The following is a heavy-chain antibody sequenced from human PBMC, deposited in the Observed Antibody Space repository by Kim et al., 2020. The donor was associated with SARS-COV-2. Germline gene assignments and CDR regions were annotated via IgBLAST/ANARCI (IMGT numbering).Heavy chain of an antibody. J-gene: IGHJ4*02. D-gene: IGHD6-19*01. Sequence: YADSVKGRFTITRDNAKNTLYLQMNSLRAEDTAVYYCARRQFTSGWYYFDYWGQGTLVTVSS. CDR3: ARRQFTSGWYYFDY. V-gene: IGHV3-74*01.